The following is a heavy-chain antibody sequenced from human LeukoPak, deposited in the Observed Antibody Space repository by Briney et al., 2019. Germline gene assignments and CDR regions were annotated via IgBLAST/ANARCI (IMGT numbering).Heavy chain of an antibody. CDR1: GYTFTGYY. Sequence: GASVKVSCKASGYTFTGYYMHWVRQAPGQGLEWMGGIIPIFGTANYAQKFQGRVTITADESTSTAYMELSSLRSEDTAVYYCARSDSGGYYDYFDYWGQGTLVTVSS. CDR3: ARSDSGGYYDYFDY. CDR2: IIPIFGTA. V-gene: IGHV1-69*13. D-gene: IGHD3-22*01. J-gene: IGHJ4*02.